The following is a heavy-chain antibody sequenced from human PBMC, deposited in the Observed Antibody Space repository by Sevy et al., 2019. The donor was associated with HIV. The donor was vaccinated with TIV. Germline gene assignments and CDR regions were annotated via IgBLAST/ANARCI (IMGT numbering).Heavy chain of an antibody. CDR3: ARGTYCTGGTCPGSWFDP. CDR2: IYYSGPT. CDR1: GGSINNYY. Sequence: SETLSLTCTVSGGSINNYYWSWIRQPPGKGLEWIGYIYYSGPTNYNPSLKSRVTISVDTSKNQFSLKLSSVTAADTAVYYCARGTYCTGGTCPGSWFDPWGQGTLVTVPS. D-gene: IGHD2-15*01. V-gene: IGHV4-59*01. J-gene: IGHJ5*02.